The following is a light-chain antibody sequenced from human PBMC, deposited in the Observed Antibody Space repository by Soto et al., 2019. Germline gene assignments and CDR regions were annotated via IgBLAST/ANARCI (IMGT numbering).Light chain of an antibody. V-gene: IGKV1-5*03. J-gene: IGKJ1*01. CDR2: KAS. CDR1: QSISSW. CDR3: QQYNSYRWT. Sequence: DIQMTQSPSTLSASVGDRVTITCRASQSISSWLAWYQQKPGKAPKLLIYKASSLESGVPSRFSGSGSGTEFTLTISSLQPDDFATYYCQQYNSYRWTFGQGTKVDLK.